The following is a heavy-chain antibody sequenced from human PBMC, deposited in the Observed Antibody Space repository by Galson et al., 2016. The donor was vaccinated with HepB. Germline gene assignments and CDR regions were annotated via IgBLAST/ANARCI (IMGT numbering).Heavy chain of an antibody. CDR3: ARRMTTHMAAFDY. J-gene: IGHJ4*02. CDR1: GYTFVDYY. Sequence: SVKVSCKAFGYTFVDYYVAWVRQAPGQGPEWTGWISPYNGDTKSPPKVQGRVTMTTDRSTTTAYLELQSLRSDDTAVYYCARRMTTHMAAFDYWGQGTLVTVSS. D-gene: IGHD4-11*01. CDR2: ISPYNGDT. V-gene: IGHV1-18*01.